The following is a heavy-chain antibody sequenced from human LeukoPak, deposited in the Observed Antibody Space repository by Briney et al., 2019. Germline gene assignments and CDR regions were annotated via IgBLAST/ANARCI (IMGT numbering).Heavy chain of an antibody. CDR3: ARLGDRYYYDSSWDY. V-gene: IGHV4-39*01. J-gene: IGHJ4*02. Sequence: PSETLSLTCTVSGGSISSSFYYWGWIRQPPGKGLEWIGTIYYSGSTYYNPSLKSRVTISVDTPKNQFSLKLSSVTAADTAVYYCARLGDRYYYDSSWDYWGQGTLVTVSS. D-gene: IGHD3-22*01. CDR2: IYYSGST. CDR1: GGSISSSFYY.